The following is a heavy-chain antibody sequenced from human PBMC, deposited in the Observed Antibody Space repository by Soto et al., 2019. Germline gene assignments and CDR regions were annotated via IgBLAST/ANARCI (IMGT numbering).Heavy chain of an antibody. CDR1: GGTFSSYA. J-gene: IGHJ5*02. Sequence: GASVKVSCKASGGTFSSYAISWVRQAPGQGLEWMGGIIPIFGTANYAQRFQGRVTITADESTSTAYMELSSLRSEDTAVYYCARVGGSYYGDNWFDPWGQGTLVTVSS. CDR2: IIPIFGTA. D-gene: IGHD1-26*01. CDR3: ARVGGSYYGDNWFDP. V-gene: IGHV1-69*13.